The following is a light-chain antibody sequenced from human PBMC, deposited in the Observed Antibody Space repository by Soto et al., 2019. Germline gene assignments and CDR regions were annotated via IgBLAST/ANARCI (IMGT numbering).Light chain of an antibody. CDR3: QQYNTWPWT. CDR1: QSVNSN. V-gene: IGKV3-15*01. Sequence: EIVMTHSPATLSVSPGERATLSCRASQSVNSNLAWYQRKRGQAPRLLIFYASTRAPGIPSGFSGSGSGTEFTLTISSLQSEDFAVYYCQQYNTWPWTFGQGTEVEIK. CDR2: YAS. J-gene: IGKJ1*01.